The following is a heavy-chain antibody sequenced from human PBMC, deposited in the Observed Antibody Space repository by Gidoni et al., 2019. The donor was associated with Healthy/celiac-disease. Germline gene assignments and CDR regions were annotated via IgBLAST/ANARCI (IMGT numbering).Heavy chain of an antibody. D-gene: IGHD5-18*01. CDR3: ARERGMDSYGYFSAFDY. J-gene: IGHJ4*02. CDR1: GFTFSSYA. CDR2: ISYDGSNK. Sequence: QVQLVESGGGVVQPGRYMRLSCAASGFTFSSYAMHWGRQAPGKGLEWVAVISYDGSNKYYADSVKGRFTIARDNSKNTLYLQMNSLRAEDTAVYYCARERGMDSYGYFSAFDYWGQGTLVTVSS. V-gene: IGHV3-30*04.